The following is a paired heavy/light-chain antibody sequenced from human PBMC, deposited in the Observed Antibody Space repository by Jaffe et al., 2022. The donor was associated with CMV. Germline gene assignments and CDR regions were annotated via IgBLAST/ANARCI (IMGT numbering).Heavy chain of an antibody. CDR3: ARGRQTGYDFWSAYYGHNRRPQHQYMDA. D-gene: IGHD3-3*01. V-gene: IGHV1-2*04. Sequence: QVQLVQSGDEVKKPGASVKVSCKASGYTFSDYYIHWVRQAPGQGLEWVGFINPKNGGTNYAQKFQGWVTMTRDTSINTAYLELSRLTSDNTAVYYCARGRQTGYDFWSAYYGHNRRPQHQYMDAWGKGTTVTVSS. CDR1: GYTFSDYY. CDR2: INPKNGGT. J-gene: IGHJ6*03.
Light chain of an antibody. CDR2: EDN. V-gene: IGLV3-1*01. CDR3: QAWDSSTGV. Sequence: SYELTQPPSVSVSPGQTASITCSGDKLGDKYACWYQQKPGQSPVLVIYEDNKRPSGIPERFSGSNSGNTATLTISGTQAMDEADYYCQAWDSSTGVFGAGTKVTVL. J-gene: IGLJ1*01. CDR1: KLGDKY.